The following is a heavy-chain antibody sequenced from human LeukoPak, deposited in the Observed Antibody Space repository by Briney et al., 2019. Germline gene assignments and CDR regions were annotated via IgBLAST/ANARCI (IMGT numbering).Heavy chain of an antibody. J-gene: IGHJ6*03. V-gene: IGHV1-8*01. CDR3: ARDQAGPLGDYYYYYYMDV. Sequence: ASVKVSCKASGYTFTSYDINWVRQATGQGLEWMGWMNPNSGNTGYAQKFQGRVTMTRNTSISTAYMELSSLRSEDTAVYYCARDQAGPLGDYYYYYYMDVWGKGTTVTVSS. CDR1: GYTFTSYD. CDR2: MNPNSGNT. D-gene: IGHD3-16*01.